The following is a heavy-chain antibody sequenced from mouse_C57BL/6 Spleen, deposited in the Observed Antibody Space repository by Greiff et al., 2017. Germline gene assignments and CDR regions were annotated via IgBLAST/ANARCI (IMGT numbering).Heavy chain of an antibody. D-gene: IGHD1-1*01. CDR1: GYTFTSYW. CDR2: IDPSDSYT. V-gene: IGHV1-69*01. J-gene: IGHJ3*01. Sequence: VQLQQSGAELVMPGASVQLSCKASGYTFTSYWMHWVKQRPGQGLEWIGEIDPSDSYTTYNQKFKGKSTLTVDKSSSTAYMQLSSLTSDDAAVYYCARGYYGSSAWFAYWGQGTLVTVSA. CDR3: ARGYYGSSAWFAY.